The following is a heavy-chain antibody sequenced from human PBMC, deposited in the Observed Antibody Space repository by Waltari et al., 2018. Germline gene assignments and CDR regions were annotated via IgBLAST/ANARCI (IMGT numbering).Heavy chain of an antibody. V-gene: IGHV1-69*12. J-gene: IGHJ6*03. CDR1: GGTFGSYA. Sequence: QVQLVQSGAEVKKPGSSVKVSCKASGGTFGSYAFSWVRQARGQGLEWMGGIIPMFGRTNYPRKCQDRVKSTADESTSIAYMELSGLRFEDTAVYFCARGGGRGGSFSFHMDVWGKGTTVTISS. CDR3: ARGGGRGGSFSFHMDV. D-gene: IGHD3-10*01. CDR2: IIPMFGRT.